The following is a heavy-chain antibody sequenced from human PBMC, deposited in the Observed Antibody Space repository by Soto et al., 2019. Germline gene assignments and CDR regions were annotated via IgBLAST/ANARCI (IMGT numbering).Heavy chain of an antibody. D-gene: IGHD5-18*01. J-gene: IGHJ6*02. CDR1: GGSISSGGYY. CDR3: ARDLYSYGHATYYYYGMDV. V-gene: IGHV4-31*03. CDR2: IYYSGST. Sequence: SETLSLTCTVSGGSISSGGYYWSWIRQQPGKGLEWIGYIYYSGSTYYNPSLKSRVTISVDTSKNQFSLKLSSVTAADTAVYYCARDLYSYGHATYYYYGMDVWGQGTTVTVAS.